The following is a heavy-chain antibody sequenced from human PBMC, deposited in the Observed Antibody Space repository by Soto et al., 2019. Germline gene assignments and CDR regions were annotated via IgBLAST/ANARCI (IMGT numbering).Heavy chain of an antibody. CDR1: GFTFSSYA. D-gene: IGHD3-10*01. Sequence: GGSLRLSCAASGFTFSSYAMSWVRQAPGKGLEWVSAISGSGGSTYYADSVKGRFTISRDNSKNTLYLQMNSLRAEDTAVYYCAKPSEGGLKTSYGSGSSYFDYWGQGTLVTVSS. V-gene: IGHV3-23*01. CDR3: AKPSEGGLKTSYGSGSSYFDY. J-gene: IGHJ4*02. CDR2: ISGSGGST.